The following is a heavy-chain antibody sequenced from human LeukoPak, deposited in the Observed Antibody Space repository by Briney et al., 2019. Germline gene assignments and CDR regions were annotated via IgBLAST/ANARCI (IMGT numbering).Heavy chain of an antibody. J-gene: IGHJ4*02. V-gene: IGHV1-8*01. D-gene: IGHD6-13*01. CDR3: ARGQIAAAGTNDY. CDR1: GYTFTNYD. CDR2: MNPNSGNT. Sequence: ASVKVSCKAFGYTFTNYDVIWVRQATGQGLEWMGWMNPNSGNTGYAQKFQGRVTMTRNTSISTAYMELSSLRSEDTAVYYCARGQIAAAGTNDYWGQGTLVTVSS.